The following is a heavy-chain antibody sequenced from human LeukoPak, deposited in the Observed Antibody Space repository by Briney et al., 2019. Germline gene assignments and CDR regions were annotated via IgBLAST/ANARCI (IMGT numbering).Heavy chain of an antibody. Sequence: PSETLSLTCAVYGGSFSGYYWSWIRQPAGKGLKWIGRIHTTGSTNYNPSLKSRVTMSVDMSKNQFSLKLSSVTAADTAVYYCARDAYYYGSESYFFDFWGQGTLVTVSS. CDR1: GGSFSGYY. D-gene: IGHD3-10*01. CDR3: ARDAYYYGSESYFFDF. J-gene: IGHJ4*02. V-gene: IGHV4-4*07. CDR2: IHTTGST.